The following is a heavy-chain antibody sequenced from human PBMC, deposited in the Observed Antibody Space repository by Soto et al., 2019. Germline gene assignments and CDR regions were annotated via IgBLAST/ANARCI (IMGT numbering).Heavy chain of an antibody. D-gene: IGHD2-21*02. CDR2: MYNTGST. V-gene: IGHV4-59*01. Sequence: SETLSLTCSVSGGSISGYYWSWIRQPPGKGLEWIGYMYNTGSTVYNPSFKSRVTISVDTSKNQFSLKLNSVTAADTAVYYCARDLWGYCGTDCYPLDVWGQGTTVT. CDR1: GGSISGYY. CDR3: ARDLWGYCGTDCYPLDV. J-gene: IGHJ6*02.